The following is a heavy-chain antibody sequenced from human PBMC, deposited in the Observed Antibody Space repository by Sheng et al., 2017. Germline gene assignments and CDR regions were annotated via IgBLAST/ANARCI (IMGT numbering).Heavy chain of an antibody. D-gene: IGHD2-2*01. CDR1: GFTFSSYG. CDR3: AKDPLYCSSTSCHYYYYYMDV. V-gene: IGHV3-30*18. J-gene: IGHJ6*03. CDR2: ISYDGSNK. Sequence: QVQLVESGGGVVQPGRSLRLSCAASGFTFSSYGMHWVRQAPGKGLEWVAVISYDGSNKYYADSVKGRFTISRDNSKNTLYLQMNSLRAEDTAVYYCAKDPLYCSSTSCHYYYYYMDVWGQGTTVTVSS.